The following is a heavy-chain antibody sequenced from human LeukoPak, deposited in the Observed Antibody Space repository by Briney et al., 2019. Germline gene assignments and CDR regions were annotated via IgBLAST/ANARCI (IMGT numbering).Heavy chain of an antibody. Sequence: SETLSLTCAVYGGSFSGYYWSWIRQPPGKGLEWIGYIYYSGSTNYNPSLKSRVTISVDTSKNQFSLKLSSVTAADTAVYYCARLLWFGELKLDYYGMDVWGQGTTVTVSS. V-gene: IGHV4-59*01. D-gene: IGHD3-10*01. J-gene: IGHJ6*02. CDR3: ARLLWFGELKLDYYGMDV. CDR2: IYYSGST. CDR1: GGSFSGYY.